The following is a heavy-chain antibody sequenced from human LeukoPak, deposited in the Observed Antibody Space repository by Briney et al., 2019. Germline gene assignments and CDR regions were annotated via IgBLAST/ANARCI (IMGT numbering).Heavy chain of an antibody. CDR1: GFTFSSYS. J-gene: IGHJ4*02. Sequence: GGSLRLSCAASGFTFSSYSMNWVRQAPGKGLEWVSYISSGSTLIYSADSVKGRFTISRDNAKNSLYLQMNSLRTEDTAVYYCVRDGSSWGNFDYWGQGTLVSVSS. D-gene: IGHD7-27*01. V-gene: IGHV3-48*01. CDR3: VRDGSSWGNFDY. CDR2: ISSGSTLI.